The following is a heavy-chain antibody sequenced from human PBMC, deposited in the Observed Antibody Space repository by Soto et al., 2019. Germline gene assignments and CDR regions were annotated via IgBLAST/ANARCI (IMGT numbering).Heavy chain of an antibody. CDR2: IGTAGDT. CDR1: GFTFSSYD. V-gene: IGHV3-13*01. Sequence: GGSLRLSCAASGFTFSSYDMHWVRQATGKGLEWVSAIGTAGDTYYPGSVKGRFTISRENAKNSLYLQMNSLRAEDTAVYYCAREISYGSGSSDAFDIWGQGTMVTV. CDR3: AREISYGSGSSDAFDI. J-gene: IGHJ3*02. D-gene: IGHD3-10*01.